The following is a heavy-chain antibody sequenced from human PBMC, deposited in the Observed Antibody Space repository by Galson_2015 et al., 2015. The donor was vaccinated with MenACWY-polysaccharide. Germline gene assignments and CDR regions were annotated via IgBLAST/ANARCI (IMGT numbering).Heavy chain of an antibody. CDR3: ASLPLGYCSSGRCFGWFDP. CDR1: GGPISSGDFF. D-gene: IGHD2-15*01. CDR2: IHSSGTT. J-gene: IGHJ5*02. V-gene: IGHV4-30-4*01. Sequence: TVSGGPISSGDFFWTWVRQTPGKGLEWIAYIHSSGTTNDNPSLRSRIVISMDTSKNQFSLKLKSVTAADTAMYYCASLPLGYCSSGRCFGWFDPWGQGTLVTVSS.